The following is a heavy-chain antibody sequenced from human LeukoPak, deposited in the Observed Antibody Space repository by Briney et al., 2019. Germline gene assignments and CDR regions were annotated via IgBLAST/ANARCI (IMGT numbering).Heavy chain of an antibody. V-gene: IGHV3-7*01. Sequence: GGSLRLSCAASGFTFSSYWMSWVRHAPGKGREWVANIKQDGSEKYYVDSVKGRFTISRDNAKNSLYLQMNSLRAEDTAVYYCARDSDNYYDRSDAFDIWGQGTMVTVSS. CDR1: GFTFSSYW. CDR2: IKQDGSEK. J-gene: IGHJ3*02. D-gene: IGHD3-22*01. CDR3: ARDSDNYYDRSDAFDI.